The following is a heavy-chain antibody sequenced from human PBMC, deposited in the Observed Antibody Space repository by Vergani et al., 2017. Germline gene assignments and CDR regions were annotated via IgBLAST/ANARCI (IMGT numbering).Heavy chain of an antibody. D-gene: IGHD6-13*01. CDR1: GFTFSSYS. CDR2: ISYDGSNK. J-gene: IGHJ6*02. CDR3: AREREPSVHIAAAVYYYYGMDV. V-gene: IGHV3-30-3*01. Sequence: QVQLVESGGGVVQPGRSLRLSCAASGFTFSSYSMHWVRQAPGKGLEWVAVISYDGSNKYYADSVKGRFTISRDNSKNTLYLQMNSLRAEDKAVYYCAREREPSVHIAAAVYYYYGMDVWGQGTTVTVSS.